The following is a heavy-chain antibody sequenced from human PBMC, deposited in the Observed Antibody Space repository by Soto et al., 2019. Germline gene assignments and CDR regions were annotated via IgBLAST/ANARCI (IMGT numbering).Heavy chain of an antibody. CDR1: GGSISSGGYS. CDR2: IYHSGST. Sequence: PSDTLSLTCAVSGGSISSGGYSWSWIRQPPGKGLEWIGYIYHSGSTYYNPSLKSRVTISVDTSKNQFSLKLSSVTAADTAVYYCARGCSSRRLNLDYWSQGTLVPGSS. J-gene: IGHJ4*02. V-gene: IGHV4-30-2*01. D-gene: IGHD6-13*01. CDR3: ARGCSSRRLNLDY.